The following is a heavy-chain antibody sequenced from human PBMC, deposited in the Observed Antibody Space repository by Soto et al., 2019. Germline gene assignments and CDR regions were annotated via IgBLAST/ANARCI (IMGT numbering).Heavy chain of an antibody. D-gene: IGHD3-22*01. Sequence: PGGSLRLSCAASGFTFSSYGMHWVRQAPGKGLEWVAVISYDGSNKYYADSVKGRVTISRDNSKTTLYLQMNSLRAEDTAVYFCAKGDSSGSPLDYWGQET. CDR3: AKGDSSGSPLDY. CDR1: GFTFSSYG. CDR2: ISYDGSNK. V-gene: IGHV3-30*18. J-gene: IGHJ4*02.